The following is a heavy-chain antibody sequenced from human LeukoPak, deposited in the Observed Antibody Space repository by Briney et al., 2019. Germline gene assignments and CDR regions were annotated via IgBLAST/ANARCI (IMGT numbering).Heavy chain of an antibody. CDR1: GGTFSSYA. CDR3: AREGYGDYVHNY. CDR2: IIPIFGTA. Sequence: GASVKVSCKASGGTFSSYAISWVRQAPGQGLEWMGGIIPIFGTANYAQKFQGRVTITADESTSTAYMELSSLRSEDTAVYYCAREGYGDYVHNYWGQGTLVTVSS. J-gene: IGHJ4*02. V-gene: IGHV1-69*13. D-gene: IGHD4-17*01.